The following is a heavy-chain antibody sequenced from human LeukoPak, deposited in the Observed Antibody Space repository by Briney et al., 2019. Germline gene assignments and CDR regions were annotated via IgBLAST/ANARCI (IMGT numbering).Heavy chain of an antibody. J-gene: IGHJ4*02. CDR3: AKVGRSTRPGY. V-gene: IGHV3-48*03. D-gene: IGHD6-6*01. Sequence: PGGSLRLSCAASGFTFSTCEMNWVRQAPGKGLEWVSYIDSSSSSIYYADSVKGRFTISRDNAKNSLYLQMNSLRAEDTAVYYSAKVGRSTRPGYWGQGTLVTVSS. CDR2: IDSSSSSI. CDR1: GFTFSTCE.